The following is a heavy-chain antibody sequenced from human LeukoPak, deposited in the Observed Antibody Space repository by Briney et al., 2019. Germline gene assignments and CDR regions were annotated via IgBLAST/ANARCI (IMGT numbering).Heavy chain of an antibody. Sequence: GESLEISCQGSGYSFSSNWIGWVRQMPGKGLEWMGLIYPGDSETRYSPSFQGQVTISADKSISTAYVQWTSLKASDTAVYYCARRGSRSSGVYYGLDVWGQGTTVTVS. CDR3: ARRGSRSSGVYYGLDV. D-gene: IGHD6-6*01. CDR2: IYPGDSET. CDR1: GYSFSSNW. J-gene: IGHJ6*02. V-gene: IGHV5-51*01.